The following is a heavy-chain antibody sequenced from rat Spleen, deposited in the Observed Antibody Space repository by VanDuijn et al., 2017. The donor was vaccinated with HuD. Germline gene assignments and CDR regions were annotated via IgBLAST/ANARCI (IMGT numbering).Heavy chain of an antibody. D-gene: IGHD3-1*01. V-gene: IGHV5-25*01. Sequence: EVQLVESGGGLVQPGRSLKLSCAASGFTFSNYDMAWVRQAPTKGLEWVASISPSGGSTYYRDSVKGRFTVSRDNAKSTLYLQMDSLRSEDTATYYCARHVAQDALLDYWGQGVMVTVSS. J-gene: IGHJ2*01. CDR3: ARHVAQDALLDY. CDR2: ISPSGGST. CDR1: GFTFSNYD.